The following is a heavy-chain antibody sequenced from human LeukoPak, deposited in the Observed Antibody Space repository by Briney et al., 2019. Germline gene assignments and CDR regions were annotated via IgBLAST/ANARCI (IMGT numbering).Heavy chain of an antibody. CDR1: GYTFTNYY. Sequence: ASVKVSCKASGYTFTNYYVHWVRQAPGQGLEWMGWINPNSGGTYYAQKFQGRVTMTRDTSISTAYVELSRLRSDDTAVYYCTKNYYDSGDYYYFDYWGQGTLVTVSS. V-gene: IGHV1-2*02. CDR2: INPNSGGT. CDR3: TKNYYDSGDYYYFDY. J-gene: IGHJ4*02. D-gene: IGHD3-22*01.